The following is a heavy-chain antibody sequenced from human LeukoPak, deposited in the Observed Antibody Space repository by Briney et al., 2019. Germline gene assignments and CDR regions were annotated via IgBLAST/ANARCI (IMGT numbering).Heavy chain of an antibody. D-gene: IGHD5-24*01. CDR2: IYWDDDK. J-gene: IGHJ6*02. V-gene: IGHV2-5*02. CDR1: GFSLSTSGVG. Sequence: SGPTLVKPTQTLTLTCTFSGFSLSTSGVGVGWIRQPPGKALEWLALIYWDDDKRYSPSLKSRLTITKDTSKNQVVLTMTNMDPVDTATYYCAHRSDGYGIYYYGMDVWGQGTTVTVSS. CDR3: AHRSDGYGIYYYGMDV.